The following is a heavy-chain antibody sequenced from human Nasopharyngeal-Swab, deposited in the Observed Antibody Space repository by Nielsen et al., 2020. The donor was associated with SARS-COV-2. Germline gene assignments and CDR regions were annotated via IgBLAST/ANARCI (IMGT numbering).Heavy chain of an antibody. CDR3: ARGFDY. CDR1: DGSLSSYY. CDR2: IYYSGST. Sequence: AATLSLTCTVSDGSLSSYYWSWIRQPPGKGLEWIGYIYYSGSTNYNPSLKSRVTISSDTSKNQFSLKLSSVTDAVSVVYYCARGFDYWGQGTLVTVSS. J-gene: IGHJ4*02. V-gene: IGHV4-59*13.